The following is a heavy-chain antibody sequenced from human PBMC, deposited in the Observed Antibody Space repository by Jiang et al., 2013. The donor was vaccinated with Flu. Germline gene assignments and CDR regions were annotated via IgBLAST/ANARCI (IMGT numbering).Heavy chain of an antibody. CDR3: ARDVALGTLDY. J-gene: IGHJ4*02. Sequence: GTLSLTCTVSGGSVSSGSYYWSWIRQPPGKGLEWIGYIYYSGSTNYNPSLKSRVTISVDTSKNQFSLKLSSVTAADTAVYYCARDVALGTLDYWGQGTLVTVSS. V-gene: IGHV4-61*01. CDR1: GGSVSSGSYY. D-gene: IGHD7-27*01. CDR2: IYYSGST.